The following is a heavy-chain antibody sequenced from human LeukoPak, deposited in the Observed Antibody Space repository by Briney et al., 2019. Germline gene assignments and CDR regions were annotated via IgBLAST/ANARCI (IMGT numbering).Heavy chain of an antibody. CDR3: ARGRDFDY. CDR1: GFTFSDYS. V-gene: IGHV3-11*05. CDR2: ISSSRSYT. J-gene: IGHJ4*02. Sequence: PGGSLRLSCAASGFTFSDYSMSWIRQAPGKGLEWVSYISSSRSYTNYADSVKGRFTLSRDNAKNSLYLQMNTLRAEDTAVYYCARGRDFDYWGQGTLVTVSS.